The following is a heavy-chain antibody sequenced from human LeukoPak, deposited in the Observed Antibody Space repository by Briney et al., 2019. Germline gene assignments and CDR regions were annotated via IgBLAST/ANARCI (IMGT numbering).Heavy chain of an antibody. D-gene: IGHD6-13*01. J-gene: IGHJ6*03. CDR1: GYTFTSYD. CDR2: MNPNSGNT. CDR3: ARVHSSSWYPHYYYYYMDV. V-gene: IGHV1-8*01. Sequence: ASVKVSCKASGYTFTSYDINWVRQATGQGLEWMGWMNPNSGNTGYAQKFQGRVTMTRNTSIGTAYMELSSLRSEDTAVYYCARVHSSSWYPHYYYYYMDVWGKGTTVTVSS.